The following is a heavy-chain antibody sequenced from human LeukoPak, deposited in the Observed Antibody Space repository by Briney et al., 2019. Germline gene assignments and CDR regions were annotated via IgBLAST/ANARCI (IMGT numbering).Heavy chain of an antibody. CDR3: ARAGTESKWGLPRADYYYMDV. V-gene: IGHV1-2*02. CDR1: GYTFTSYD. J-gene: IGHJ6*03. Sequence: EASVKVSCKASGYTFTSYDINWVRQATGQGLEWMGWINPNSGDTNYAQKFQGRVTMTRDTSISTAYMELSNVRSDDTALYYCARAGTESKWGLPRADYYYMDVWGKGTTVTVSS. CDR2: INPNSGDT. D-gene: IGHD7-27*01.